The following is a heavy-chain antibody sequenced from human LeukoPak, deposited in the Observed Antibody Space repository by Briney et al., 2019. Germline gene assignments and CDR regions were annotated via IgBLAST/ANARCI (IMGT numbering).Heavy chain of an antibody. J-gene: IGHJ4*02. CDR3: ARHGDYYDSSGYVDY. Sequence: PSETLSLTCAVYGGSFSGYYWSWIRQPPGKGLEWIGSIYYSGSTYYNPSLKSRVTISVDTSKNQFSLKLSSVTAADTAVYYCARHGDYYDSSGYVDYWGQGTLVTVSS. CDR1: GGSFSGYY. CDR2: IYYSGST. V-gene: IGHV4-34*01. D-gene: IGHD3-22*01.